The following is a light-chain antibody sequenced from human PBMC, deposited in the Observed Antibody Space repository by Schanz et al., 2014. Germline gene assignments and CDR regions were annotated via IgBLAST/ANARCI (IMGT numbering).Light chain of an antibody. V-gene: IGLV2-14*03. Sequence: QSALTQPASVSGSPGQSITISCTGTNSDVGGHNYVSWYQHHPGKAPKLMIYDVTNRPLGVSNRFSGSKSGNTASLTISGLQAEDEADYYCSSYTSSNTLWVFGGGTKLTVL. CDR3: SSYTSSNTLWV. CDR2: DVT. J-gene: IGLJ3*02. CDR1: NSDVGGHNY.